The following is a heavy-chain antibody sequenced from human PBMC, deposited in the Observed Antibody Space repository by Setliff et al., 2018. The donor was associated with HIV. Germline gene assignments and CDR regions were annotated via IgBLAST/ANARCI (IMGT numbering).Heavy chain of an antibody. CDR1: GFTFSNYW. Sequence: PGGSLRLSCEASGFTFSNYWMYWVRQAPGKGLVWVSRIEISYEDSLKGRFIISRDNAKNSLFLQMNSLGAEDTAMYYCARDVSYSVGPVAYDVFDIWGQGTMVT. J-gene: IGHJ3*02. CDR3: ARDVSYSVGPVAYDVFDI. CDR2: IEI. V-gene: IGHV3-74*03. D-gene: IGHD2-15*01.